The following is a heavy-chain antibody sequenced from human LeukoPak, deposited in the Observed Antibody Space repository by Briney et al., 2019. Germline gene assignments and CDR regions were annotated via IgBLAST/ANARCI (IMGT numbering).Heavy chain of an antibody. CDR3: ARDNYDFWSGPVNWFDP. D-gene: IGHD3-3*01. V-gene: IGHV3-21*01. CDR1: GFTFKSYS. Sequence: PAGSLTLSCAASGFTFKSYSMNWVRHAPGKGLEWVSSVSSSSSYIYYADSVKGRFTISRDNAKNSLYLQMNSLRAEDTAVYYCARDNYDFWSGPVNWFDPWGQGTLVTVSS. J-gene: IGHJ5*02. CDR2: VSSSSSYI.